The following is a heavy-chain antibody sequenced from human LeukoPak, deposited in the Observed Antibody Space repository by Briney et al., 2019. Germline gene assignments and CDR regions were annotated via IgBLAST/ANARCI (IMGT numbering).Heavy chain of an antibody. CDR1: GGSISSYY. D-gene: IGHD2-2*01. CDR2: IYYSGST. J-gene: IGHJ4*02. V-gene: IGHV4-59*08. Sequence: SETLSLTCTVSGGSISSYYWSWIRQPPGKGLEWIGYIYYSGSTNYNPSLKSRVTISVDTSKNQFSLKLSSVTAADTAVYYCARSSNIVVVPAAWDYWGQGTLVTVSS. CDR3: ARSSNIVVVPAAWDY.